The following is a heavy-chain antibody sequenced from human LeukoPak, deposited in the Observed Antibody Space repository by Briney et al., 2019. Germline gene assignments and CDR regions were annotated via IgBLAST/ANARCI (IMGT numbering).Heavy chain of an antibody. D-gene: IGHD1-26*01. CDR1: RFTFDDYA. Sequence: GGSLRLSCAASRFTFDDYAMHWVRQAPGKGLERVSGISWNSGAIGYADSVKGRFTISRDNAKNSLYLQMNSLRAEDTALYYCAKDTGFDNGSLVGGAFDIWGQGTMVTVSS. J-gene: IGHJ3*02. V-gene: IGHV3-9*01. CDR2: ISWNSGAI. CDR3: AKDTGFDNGSLVGGAFDI.